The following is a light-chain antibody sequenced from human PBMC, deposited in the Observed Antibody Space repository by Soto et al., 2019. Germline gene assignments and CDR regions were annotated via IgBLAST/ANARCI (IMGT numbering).Light chain of an antibody. Sequence: QSALTQPASVSGAPGQSITISCTGTSNDVGGYKYVSWYQQRPGTAPKLIMFEVNNRPSGVSDRFSGSRSANTASLTISGLQAQHEADYYGSSYSSNSILSYVFGTGTKLTVL. CDR1: SNDVGGYKY. J-gene: IGLJ1*01. CDR3: SSYSSNSILSYV. V-gene: IGLV2-14*03. CDR2: EVN.